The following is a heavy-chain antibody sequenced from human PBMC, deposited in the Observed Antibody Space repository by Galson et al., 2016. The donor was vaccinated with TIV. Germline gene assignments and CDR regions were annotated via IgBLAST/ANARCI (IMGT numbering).Heavy chain of an antibody. Sequence: LTCAVYGGSFSGYYWSWIRQPPGKGLEWIGEINRSGSTNYNPSLKSRVTISVDTSKNLFSLKLSSVTAADTAVYYCAMRVTVADDYWGQGTLVTVSS. D-gene: IGHD6-19*01. CDR3: AMRVTVADDY. V-gene: IGHV4-34*01. J-gene: IGHJ4*02. CDR1: GGSFSGYY. CDR2: INRSGST.